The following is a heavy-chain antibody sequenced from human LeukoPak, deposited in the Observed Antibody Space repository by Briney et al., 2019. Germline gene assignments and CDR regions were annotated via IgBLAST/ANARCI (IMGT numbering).Heavy chain of an antibody. CDR2: ISYDGSNK. CDR3: AKDGGGGYSSSWYPDY. J-gene: IGHJ4*02. Sequence: GGSLRLSCAASGFTFSSYAMHWVRQAPGKGLEWVAVISYDGSNKYYADSVKGRFTISRDNSKNTLYLQMNSLRAEDTAVYYCAKDGGGGYSSSWYPDYWGQGTLVTVSS. V-gene: IGHV3-30-3*01. CDR1: GFTFSSYA. D-gene: IGHD6-13*01.